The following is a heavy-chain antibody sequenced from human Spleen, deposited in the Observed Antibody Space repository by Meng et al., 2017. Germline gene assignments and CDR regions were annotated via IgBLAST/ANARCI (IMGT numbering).Heavy chain of an antibody. CDR1: GGSFSDYY. Sequence: VQLQEWGGALLKPSETLSLTCVVSGGSFSDYYWSWIRQPPGQGLEWIGEINHSGSTNYNPSLESRATISVDTSQNNLSLKLSSVTAADSAVYYCARGPTTMAHDFDYWGQGTLVTVSS. V-gene: IGHV4-34*01. CDR2: INHSGST. D-gene: IGHD4-11*01. J-gene: IGHJ4*02. CDR3: ARGPTTMAHDFDY.